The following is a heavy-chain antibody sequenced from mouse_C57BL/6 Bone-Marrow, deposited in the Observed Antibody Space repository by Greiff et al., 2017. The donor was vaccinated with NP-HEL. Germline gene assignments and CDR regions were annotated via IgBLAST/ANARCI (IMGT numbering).Heavy chain of an antibody. V-gene: IGHV1-69*01. CDR3: ARGGGFYPHYCGSSYVSFAY. Sequence: QVQLQQPGAELVMPGASVKLSCKASGYTFTSYWMHWVKQRPGQGLEWIGEIDPSDSYTNYNQKFKGKSTLTVDKSSSTAYMQLSSLTSEDSAVYYCARGGGFYPHYCGSSYVSFAYWGQGTLVTVSA. CDR2: IDPSDSYT. D-gene: IGHD1-1*01. CDR1: GYTFTSYW. J-gene: IGHJ3*01.